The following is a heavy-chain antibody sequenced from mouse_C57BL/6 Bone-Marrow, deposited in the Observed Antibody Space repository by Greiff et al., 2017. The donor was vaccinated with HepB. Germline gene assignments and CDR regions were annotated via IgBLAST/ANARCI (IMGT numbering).Heavy chain of an antibody. CDR3: ARLTTVRAWFAY. CDR2: INPNYGTT. J-gene: IGHJ3*01. Sequence: EVKLVESGPELVKPGASVKISCKASGYSFTDYNMNWVKQSNGKSLEWIGVINPNYGTTSYNQKFKGKATLTVDQSSSTAYMQLNSLTSEDSAVYYCARLTTVRAWFAYWGQGTLVTVSA. V-gene: IGHV1-39*01. D-gene: IGHD1-1*01. CDR1: GYSFTDYN.